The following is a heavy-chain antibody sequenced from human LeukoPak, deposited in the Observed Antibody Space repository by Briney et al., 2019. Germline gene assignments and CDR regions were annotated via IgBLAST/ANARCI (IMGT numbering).Heavy chain of an antibody. CDR3: TMIEWERWRG. V-gene: IGHV3-7*01. CDR1: GFTFSSYS. D-gene: IGHD1-26*01. J-gene: IGHJ4*02. CDR2: IKQDGSEK. Sequence: HAGGSLRLSCAASGFTFSSYSMNWVRQAPGKGLEWVANIKQDGSEKYYVDSVEGRFTVSRDITKNSLYLQMNSLRAEDTAVYYCTMIEWERWRGWGQGTLVTVSS.